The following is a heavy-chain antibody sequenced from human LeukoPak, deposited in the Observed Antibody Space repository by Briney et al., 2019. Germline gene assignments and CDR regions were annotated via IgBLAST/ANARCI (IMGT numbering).Heavy chain of an antibody. D-gene: IGHD3-22*01. CDR1: GFTVSSNY. CDR2: IYSGGST. V-gene: IGHV3-53*01. CDR3: TTDFSAPDSSGYYYAWAAFDI. Sequence: GGSLRLSCAASGFTVSSNYMSWVRQAPGKGLEWVSVIYSGGSTYYADSVKGRFTISRDNSKNTLYLQMNSLKTEDTAVYYCTTDFSAPDSSGYYYAWAAFDIWGQGTMVTVSS. J-gene: IGHJ3*02.